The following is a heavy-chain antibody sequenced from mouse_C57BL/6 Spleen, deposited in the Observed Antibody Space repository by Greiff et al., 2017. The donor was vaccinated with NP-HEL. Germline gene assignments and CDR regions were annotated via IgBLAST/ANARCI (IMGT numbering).Heavy chain of an antibody. CDR2: ISNGGGST. J-gene: IGHJ3*01. CDR3: ARLYGSSYWFAY. D-gene: IGHD1-1*01. Sequence: EVQLVESGGGLVQPGGSLKLSCAASGFTFSDYYMYWVRQTPEQRLEWVAYISNGGGSTYYPDNVKGRFTISRDNAKNTLYLQLSRLKSEDTAMYYCARLYGSSYWFAYWGKVTLVTVSA. CDR1: GFTFSDYY. V-gene: IGHV5-12*01.